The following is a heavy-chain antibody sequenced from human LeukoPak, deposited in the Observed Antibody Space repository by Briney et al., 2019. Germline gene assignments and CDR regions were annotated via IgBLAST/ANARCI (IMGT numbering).Heavy chain of an antibody. CDR3: ARGLNYYYGMDV. V-gene: IGHV1-2*02. J-gene: IGHJ6*02. Sequence: ASVKVSCKASGYTFTGYYIHWVRHAPGQGLEWMGWINPNSGGTNYAQKFQGRVTMTRDTSISTAYMELSRLRSDDTAVYYCARGLNYYYGMDVWGQGTTVTVSS. CDR2: INPNSGGT. CDR1: GYTFTGYY.